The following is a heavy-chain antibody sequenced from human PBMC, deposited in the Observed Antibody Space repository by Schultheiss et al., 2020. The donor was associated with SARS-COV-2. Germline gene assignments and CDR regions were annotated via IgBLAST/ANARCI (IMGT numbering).Heavy chain of an antibody. CDR2: ISYDGSNK. CDR1: GFTFSSYG. J-gene: IGHJ6*02. V-gene: IGHV3-30*18. Sequence: GESLKISCAASGFTFSSYGMHWVRQAPGKGLEWVAVISYDGSNKYYADSVKGRFTISRDNSKNTLYLQMNSLRAEDTAVYYCAKDAGGIAAAGIKLYYYYGMDVWGQGTTVTVSS. CDR3: AKDAGGIAAAGIKLYYYYGMDV. D-gene: IGHD6-13*01.